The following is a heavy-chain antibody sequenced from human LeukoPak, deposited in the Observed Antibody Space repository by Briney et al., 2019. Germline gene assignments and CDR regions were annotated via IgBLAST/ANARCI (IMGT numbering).Heavy chain of an antibody. CDR2: IYYTGNT. Sequence: SETLSLTCTVSGGAISYYYWNWIRQPPGKGLEWIGYIYYTGNTNYNPSLKSRVTISVDTSKNQFSLKLSSVTAADTAVYYCARGYGDYWGQGTLVTVSS. CDR3: ARGYGDY. CDR1: GGAISYYY. V-gene: IGHV4-59*01. D-gene: IGHD1-1*01. J-gene: IGHJ4*02.